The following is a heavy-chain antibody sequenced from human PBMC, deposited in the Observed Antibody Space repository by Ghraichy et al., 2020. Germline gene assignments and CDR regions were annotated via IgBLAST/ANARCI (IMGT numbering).Heavy chain of an antibody. Sequence: LSLTCAASGFTFSSYSMNWVRQAPGKGLEWVSSISSSSSYIYYADSVKGRFTISRDNAKNSLYLQMNSLRAEDTAVYYCARVGLSGSYYVFDYWGQGTMVTVSS. V-gene: IGHV3-21*01. D-gene: IGHD1-26*01. CDR2: ISSSSSYI. J-gene: IGHJ4*02. CDR3: ARVGLSGSYYVFDY. CDR1: GFTFSSYS.